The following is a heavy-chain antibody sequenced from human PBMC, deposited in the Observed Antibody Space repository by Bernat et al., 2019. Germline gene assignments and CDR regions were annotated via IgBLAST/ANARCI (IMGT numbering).Heavy chain of an antibody. Sequence: QVQLVESGGGVVQPGRSLRLSCAASGFTFSSYGMNWVRQAPGKGLEWVAVIWYDGSNKYYADSVKGRFTISRDNSKNTMYLKMNSLRAEDTAVYYCARDLTYSSGWYVGGNFDYWGQGTLVTVSS. CDR1: GFTFSSYG. CDR3: ARDLTYSSGWYVGGNFDY. J-gene: IGHJ4*02. CDR2: IWYDGSNK. D-gene: IGHD6-19*01. V-gene: IGHV3-33*01.